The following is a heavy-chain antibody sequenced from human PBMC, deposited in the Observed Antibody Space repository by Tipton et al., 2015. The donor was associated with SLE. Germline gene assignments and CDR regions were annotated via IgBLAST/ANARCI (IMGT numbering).Heavy chain of an antibody. Sequence: LRLSCTVSGGSISSHYWSWIRQPTGKGLEWIGYIYYSGSTNYNPSLKSRVTISVDTSKNQFSLKLSSVTAADTAVYYCARVSGAFDIWGQGTMVTVSS. CDR2: IYYSGST. V-gene: IGHV4-59*11. J-gene: IGHJ3*02. CDR1: GGSISSHY. CDR3: ARVSGAFDI.